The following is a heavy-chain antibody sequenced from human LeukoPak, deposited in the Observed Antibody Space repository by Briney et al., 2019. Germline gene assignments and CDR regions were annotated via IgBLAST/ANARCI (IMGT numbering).Heavy chain of an antibody. CDR3: AGGLRLSCDWYRRWFDR. V-gene: IGHV4-34*01. Sequence: SETLSLTCTVSGGSFSGYFWTWIRQPPGKGLQWIGESKDNGDTNYNSSLKSRVSISVDASKNQFSLRLTSVTAADTAVYYCAGGLRLSCDWYRRWFDRWLGGSVVGVPS. J-gene: IGHJ5*02. CDR2: SKDNGDT. D-gene: IGHD6-19*01. CDR1: GGSFSGYF.